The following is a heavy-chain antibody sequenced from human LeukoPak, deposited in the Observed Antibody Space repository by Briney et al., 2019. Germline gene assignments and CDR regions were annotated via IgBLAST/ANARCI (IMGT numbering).Heavy chain of an antibody. J-gene: IGHJ4*02. V-gene: IGHV1-3*04. CDR1: GYTFTNNA. CDR2: INTGNGNT. D-gene: IGHD6-19*01. Sequence: ASVNVSCKASGYTFTNNAVHWLRQAPGQRLEWMGWINTGNGNTKYPQKFQGRVTITRDTSASTAFMELSSLRSEDTAVYYCARRQQRHFDYWGQGTLVTVSS. CDR3: ARRQQRHFDY.